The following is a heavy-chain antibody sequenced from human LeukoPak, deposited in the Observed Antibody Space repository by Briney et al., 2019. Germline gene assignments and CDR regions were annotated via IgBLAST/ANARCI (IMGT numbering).Heavy chain of an antibody. Sequence: GGSLRLSCAASGFTFSSYSMNWVRQAPGKGLEWVTSISSSSRYIYYADSVKGRFTISRDNAKNSLYLQMNSLRAEDTAVYYCARDARLNYYDSSGSIDYWGQGTLVTVSS. CDR3: ARDARLNYYDSSGSIDY. D-gene: IGHD3-22*01. CDR1: GFTFSSYS. J-gene: IGHJ4*02. V-gene: IGHV3-21*01. CDR2: ISSSSRYI.